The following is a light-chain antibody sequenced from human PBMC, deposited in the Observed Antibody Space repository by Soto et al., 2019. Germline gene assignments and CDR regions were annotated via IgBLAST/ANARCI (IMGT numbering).Light chain of an antibody. CDR3: SSYASGTALYV. V-gene: IGLV2-14*01. CDR2: EVT. CDR1: SSDIGAYAY. J-gene: IGLJ1*01. Sequence: QSALTQPASVSGSPGQSITISCIGTSSDIGAYAYVSWYQHHPGKVPELILYEVTKRPSGLSDRFSGSKSGNTASLTNSGLQPEDEADYYCSSYASGTALYVFGTGTKLTVL.